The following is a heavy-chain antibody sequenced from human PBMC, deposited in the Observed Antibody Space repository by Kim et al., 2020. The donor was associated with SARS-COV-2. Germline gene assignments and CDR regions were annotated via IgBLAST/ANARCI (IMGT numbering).Heavy chain of an antibody. V-gene: IGHV7-4-1*02. CDR3: ARSTPMVRGVTLDAFDI. Sequence: ASVKVSCKASGYTFTSYAMNWVRQAPGQGLEWMGWINTNTGNPTYAQGFTGRFVFSLDTSVSTAYLQISSLKAEDTAVYYCARSTPMVRGVTLDAFDIWGQGTMVTVSS. J-gene: IGHJ3*02. D-gene: IGHD3-10*01. CDR2: INTNTGNP. CDR1: GYTFTSYA.